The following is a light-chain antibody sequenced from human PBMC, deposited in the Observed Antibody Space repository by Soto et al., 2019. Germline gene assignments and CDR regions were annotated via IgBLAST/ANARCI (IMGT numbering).Light chain of an antibody. CDR2: EVS. V-gene: IGLV2-14*01. Sequence: QSALTQPASVSGSPGQSITISCTGTSSDVGGYNYVSWYQQHPGKAPKLMIYEVSILPSGVSNRFSGSKSGNTASLSTYGHQAEDEADYSCSSYTSSSTRVFGGGTKLTVL. J-gene: IGLJ3*02. CDR1: SSDVGGYNY. CDR3: SSYTSSSTRV.